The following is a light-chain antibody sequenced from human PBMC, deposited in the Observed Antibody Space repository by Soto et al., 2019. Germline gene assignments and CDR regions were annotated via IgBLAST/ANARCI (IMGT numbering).Light chain of an antibody. V-gene: IGKV3-20*01. CDR3: QQYGSSPIT. CDR2: GAS. Sequence: EIVLTQSPGTLSLSPGEGATLSCRASQSLGSTYLAWYQQKPGQAPRLLIYGASNRATGIPDRFSGSGSGTDFTFTISRLEPEDFAEYYCQQYGSSPITFGQGTRLEIK. CDR1: QSLGSTY. J-gene: IGKJ5*01.